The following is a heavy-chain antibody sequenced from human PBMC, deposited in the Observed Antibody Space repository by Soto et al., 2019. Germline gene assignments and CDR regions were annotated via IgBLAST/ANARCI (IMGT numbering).Heavy chain of an antibody. CDR2: ISSSSSYI. D-gene: IGHD6-19*01. Sequence: GGSLRLSCAASGFTFSSYSMNWVRQAQGKGLEWVSSISSSSSYIYYADSVKGRFTISRDNAKNSLYLQMNSLRAEDTAVYYCARDQVVAGSGGGFDPWGQGTLVTDSS. V-gene: IGHV3-21*01. CDR3: ARDQVVAGSGGGFDP. J-gene: IGHJ5*02. CDR1: GFTFSSYS.